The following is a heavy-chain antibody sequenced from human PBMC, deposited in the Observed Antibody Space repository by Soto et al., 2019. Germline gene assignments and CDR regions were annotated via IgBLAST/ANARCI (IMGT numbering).Heavy chain of an antibody. Sequence: GGSLRLSCAASGFTFSSYGMHWVRQAPGKGLEWVSYISCSSSNKYYADSVKGRFTISRDNAKNSLYLQMNSLRAEDTAVYYCARHPERIAQIGWFDPWGQGTLVTVSS. CDR1: GFTFSSYG. D-gene: IGHD6-13*01. V-gene: IGHV3-48*01. CDR3: ARHPERIAQIGWFDP. J-gene: IGHJ5*02. CDR2: ISCSSSNK.